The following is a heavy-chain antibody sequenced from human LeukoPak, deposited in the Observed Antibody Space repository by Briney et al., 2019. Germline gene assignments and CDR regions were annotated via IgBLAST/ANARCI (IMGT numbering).Heavy chain of an antibody. CDR3: AKDRAAAAGREYNWFDP. V-gene: IGHV3-23*01. D-gene: IGHD6-13*01. J-gene: IGHJ5*02. CDR1: GFTFSSYG. CDR2: ISGSGGST. Sequence: GGTLRLSCAASGFTFSSYGMSWVRQAPGTGLEWVSAISGSGGSTYYADSVKGRFTISRDNSKNTLYLQMNSLRAEDTAVYYCAKDRAAAAGREYNWFDPWGQGTLVTVSS.